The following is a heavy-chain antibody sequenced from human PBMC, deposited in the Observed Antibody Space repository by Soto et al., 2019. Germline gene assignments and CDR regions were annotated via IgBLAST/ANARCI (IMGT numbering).Heavy chain of an antibody. Sequence: QLQLQESGPGLVKPSETLSLTCIVSGGSVSSSTYYWAWIRQFPGKGLEWIGSIYYSGSTYYNPSLKSRITISIDRSKNQFSLKLTSVTAADTAVYYCAPVGIGPKTVDYWGQGTLVTVSS. D-gene: IGHD1-26*01. CDR1: GGSVSSSTYY. CDR2: IYYSGST. J-gene: IGHJ4*02. CDR3: APVGIGPKTVDY. V-gene: IGHV4-39*01.